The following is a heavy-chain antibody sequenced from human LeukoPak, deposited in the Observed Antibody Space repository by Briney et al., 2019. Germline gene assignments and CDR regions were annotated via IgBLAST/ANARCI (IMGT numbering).Heavy chain of an antibody. V-gene: IGHV1-2*06. Sequence: WASVKVSCKASGYTFTGYYMHWVRQAPGQGLEWMGRINPRSPGTNYAQRFQGRVTMTRDTSINTAYMELNGLTSDDTAVYYCARDSVQGIYYFDQWGQGTPVTVSS. CDR2: INPRSPGT. D-gene: IGHD3-10*01. J-gene: IGHJ4*02. CDR1: GYTFTGYY. CDR3: ARDSVQGIYYFDQ.